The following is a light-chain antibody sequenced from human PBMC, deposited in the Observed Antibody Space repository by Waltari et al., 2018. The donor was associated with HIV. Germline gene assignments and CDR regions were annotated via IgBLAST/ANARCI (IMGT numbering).Light chain of an antibody. CDR1: SSNIGSYA. CDR3: AGWDDSLNGGV. Sequence: QSVLAQPPSVSAAPGQRVTISCSGSSSNIGSYAVNWYQVIPGKAPKLLIYHDERKLTGVSDRLSSSKSGTSASLASSDLQFDDAGIYYCAGWDDSLNGGVFGGGTKLTVL. CDR2: HDE. V-gene: IGLV1-36*01. J-gene: IGLJ3*02.